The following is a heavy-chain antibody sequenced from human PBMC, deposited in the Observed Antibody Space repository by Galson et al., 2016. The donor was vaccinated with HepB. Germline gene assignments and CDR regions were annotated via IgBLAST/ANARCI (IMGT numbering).Heavy chain of an antibody. CDR3: VQEWLALDY. CDR2: INTDGTST. Sequence: SLRLSCAASGFNFRSYGMNWVRQAPGKGLVWVSRINTDGTSTFYADSVKGRFTISRDNAKNTLYLQMNSLRAEDTAVYYCVQEWLALDYWGQGTLVTVSS. D-gene: IGHD6-19*01. CDR1: GFNFRSYG. J-gene: IGHJ4*02. V-gene: IGHV3-74*01.